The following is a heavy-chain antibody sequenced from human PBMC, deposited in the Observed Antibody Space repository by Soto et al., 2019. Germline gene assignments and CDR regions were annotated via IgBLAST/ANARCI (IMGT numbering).Heavy chain of an antibody. CDR1: GFTFSSYS. CDR3: ARGRLTTVTTTTLNWFDP. J-gene: IGHJ5*02. D-gene: IGHD4-17*01. Sequence: GGSLRLSCAASGFTFSSYSMNWVRQAPGKGLEWVSYISSSSSTIYYADSVKGRFTISRDNAKNSLYLQMNSLRAEDTAVYYCARGRLTTVTTTTLNWFDPWGQGTLVTVSS. CDR2: ISSSSSTI. V-gene: IGHV3-48*01.